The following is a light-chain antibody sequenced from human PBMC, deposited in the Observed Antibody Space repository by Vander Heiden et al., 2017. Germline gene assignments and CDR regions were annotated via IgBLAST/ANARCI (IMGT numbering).Light chain of an antibody. J-gene: IGLJ1*01. Sequence: QSALTQPASVSGTPGQSITISCTGTSSDVASSNYVSWYQQNPGKAPKRMMVDVSNRPSGVSNRCSCFKSGNTASSKICGLQAEEEADDYCSYYKSSSSPLVFGTGTKVTVL. V-gene: IGLV2-14*01. CDR1: SSDVASSNY. CDR2: DVS. CDR3: SYYKSSSSPLV.